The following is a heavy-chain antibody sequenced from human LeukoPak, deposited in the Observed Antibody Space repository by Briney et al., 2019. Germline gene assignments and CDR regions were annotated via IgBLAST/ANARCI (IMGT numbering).Heavy chain of an antibody. V-gene: IGHV1-69*02. D-gene: IGHD2-15*01. J-gene: IGHJ3*02. CDR3: ARAVVAATNDAFDI. Sequence: QGRVTITGDKSTSTAYMELSSLRSEDTAVYYCARAVVAATNDAFDIWGQGTMVTVSS.